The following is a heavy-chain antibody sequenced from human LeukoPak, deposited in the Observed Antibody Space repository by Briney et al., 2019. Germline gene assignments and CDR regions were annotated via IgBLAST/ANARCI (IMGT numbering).Heavy chain of an antibody. CDR1: GYTFTGYY. CDR2: INPNSGGT. Sequence: GASVKVSCKASGYTFTGYYMHWVRQAPGQGLEWMGWINPNSGGTNYAQKFQGRVTMTRDTSISTAYMELSRLRSDDTAVYYCARVPDDSSGYYYVLFDYWGQGTLVTVSS. V-gene: IGHV1-2*02. CDR3: ARVPDDSSGYYYVLFDY. D-gene: IGHD3-22*01. J-gene: IGHJ4*02.